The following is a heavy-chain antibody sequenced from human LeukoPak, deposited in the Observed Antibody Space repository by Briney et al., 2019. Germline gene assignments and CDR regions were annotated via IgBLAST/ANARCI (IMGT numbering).Heavy chain of an antibody. V-gene: IGHV4-34*01. CDR3: ARGGYCSSTSCPTQEFDY. D-gene: IGHD2-2*01. CDR1: GGSFSGYY. CDR2: INHSGST. J-gene: IGHJ4*02. Sequence: SETLSLTCAVYGGSFSGYYWIWIRQPPGKGLEWIGEINHSGSTNYNPSLKSLVTISVATSKNQFSLKLRSVTAADTAVYYCARGGYCSSTSCPTQEFDYWGQGTLVTVSS.